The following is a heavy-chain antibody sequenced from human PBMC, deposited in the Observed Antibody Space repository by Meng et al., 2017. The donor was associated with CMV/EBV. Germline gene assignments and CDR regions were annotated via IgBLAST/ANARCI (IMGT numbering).Heavy chain of an antibody. CDR3: AKRPFSYSSSPY. Sequence: GESLKISCAASGFTFSSYAMSWVRQAPGKGLEWVSAISGSGGSTYYADSVKGRFTISRDNSKNTPYLQMNSLRAEDTAVYYCAKRPFSYSSSPYWGQGTLVTVSS. CDR2: ISGSGGST. CDR1: GFTFSSYA. J-gene: IGHJ4*02. V-gene: IGHV3-23*01. D-gene: IGHD6-6*01.